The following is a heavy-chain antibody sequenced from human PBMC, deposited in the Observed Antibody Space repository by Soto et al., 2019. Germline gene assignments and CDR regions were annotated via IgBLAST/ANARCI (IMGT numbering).Heavy chain of an antibody. CDR3: ARGPPYYDFWSGYSSYYGMDV. V-gene: IGHV4-61*01. Sequence: SETLSLTCTVSGGSVSSGSYYWSWIRQPPGKGLEWIGYIYYSGSTNYNPSLKSRVAISVDTSKNQFSLKLSSVTAADTAVYYCARGPPYYDFWSGYSSYYGMDVWGQGTTVTVYS. J-gene: IGHJ6*02. D-gene: IGHD3-3*01. CDR2: IYYSGST. CDR1: GGSVSSGSYY.